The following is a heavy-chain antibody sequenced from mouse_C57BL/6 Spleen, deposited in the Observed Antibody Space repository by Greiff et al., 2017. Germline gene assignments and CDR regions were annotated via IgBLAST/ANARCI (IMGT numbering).Heavy chain of an antibody. D-gene: IGHD1-1*01. CDR2: INPNNGGT. Sequence: VQLKESGPELVKPGASVKISCKASGYTFTDYYMNWVKQSHGKSLEWIGDINPNNGGTSYNQKFKGKATLTVDKSSSTAYMELRSLTSEDSAVXYCARERYYGSLAMDYWGQGTSVTVSS. V-gene: IGHV1-26*01. J-gene: IGHJ4*01. CDR1: GYTFTDYY. CDR3: ARERYYGSLAMDY.